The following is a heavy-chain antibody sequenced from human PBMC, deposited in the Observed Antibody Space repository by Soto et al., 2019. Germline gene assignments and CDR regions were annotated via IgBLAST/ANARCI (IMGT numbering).Heavy chain of an antibody. V-gene: IGHV4-4*07. D-gene: IGHD2-15*01. Sequence: SETLSLTCTVSGGSISSYYWSWIRQPAGKGLERIGPIYTSGSTNYNPSLKSRVTMSVDTSKNQFSLKLSSVTAADTAVYYCARGLVVAATDWFDPWGQGTLVTVSS. CDR1: GGSISSYY. J-gene: IGHJ5*02. CDR2: IYTSGST. CDR3: ARGLVVAATDWFDP.